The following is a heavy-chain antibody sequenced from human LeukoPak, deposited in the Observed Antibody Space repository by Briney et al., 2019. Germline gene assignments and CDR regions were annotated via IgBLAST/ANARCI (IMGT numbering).Heavy chain of an antibody. Sequence: PSETLSLTCTVSGGSISSSSYYWGWIRQPPGKGLEWIGSIYYSGSTYYNPSLKSRVTISVDTSKNQFSLKLSSVTAADTAVYYCARDRQQLAHFDYWGQGTLVTVSS. CDR3: ARDRQQLAHFDY. CDR2: IYYSGST. D-gene: IGHD6-13*01. V-gene: IGHV4-39*07. CDR1: GGSISSSSYY. J-gene: IGHJ4*02.